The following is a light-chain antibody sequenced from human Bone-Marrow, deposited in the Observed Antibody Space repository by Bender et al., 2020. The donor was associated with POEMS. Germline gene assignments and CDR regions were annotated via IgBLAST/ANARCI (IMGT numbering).Light chain of an antibody. CDR2: DVT. J-gene: IGLJ2*01. V-gene: IGLV2-14*03. Sequence: QSALTQPASVSASPGQSITIACTGSISDIGTYNYVSWYQQYPGKAPKLIIYDVTNRPSGVSSRFSGSKSGLTASLTISGLQIDDEADYYCCSYAGSQIVFGGGTKLTVL. CDR1: ISDIGTYNY. CDR3: CSYAGSQIV.